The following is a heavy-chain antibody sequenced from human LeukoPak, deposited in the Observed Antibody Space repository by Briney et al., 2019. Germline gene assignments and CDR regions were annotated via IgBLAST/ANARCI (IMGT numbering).Heavy chain of an antibody. V-gene: IGHV3-21*01. D-gene: IGHD6-13*01. CDR1: GFTFSSYS. J-gene: IGHJ5*02. Sequence: KTGGSLRLSCAASGFTFSSYSMNWVRQAPGKGLEWVSSISSSSSYIYYADSVKGRFTISRDNSKNTLYLQMNSLRAEDTAVYYRAKMCSSSWSINWFDPWGQGTLVTVSS. CDR3: AKMCSSSWSINWFDP. CDR2: ISSSSSYI.